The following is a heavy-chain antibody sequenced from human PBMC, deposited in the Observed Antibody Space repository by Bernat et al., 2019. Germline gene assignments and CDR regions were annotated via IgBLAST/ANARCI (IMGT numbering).Heavy chain of an antibody. V-gene: IGHV3-23*01. CDR1: GFTFSSYA. CDR2: ISGSGGST. J-gene: IGHJ5*02. Sequence: EVQLLESGGGLIQPGGSLRLSCAASGFTFSSYAMSWVRQAPGKGLEWVSAISGSGGSTYYADSVKGRFTISRDNSKNTLYLQMNSLRAEDTAVYYCAKAIAAAGTRCGQVSANWFDPWGQGTLVTVSS. D-gene: IGHD6-13*01. CDR3: AKAIAAAGTRCGQVSANWFDP.